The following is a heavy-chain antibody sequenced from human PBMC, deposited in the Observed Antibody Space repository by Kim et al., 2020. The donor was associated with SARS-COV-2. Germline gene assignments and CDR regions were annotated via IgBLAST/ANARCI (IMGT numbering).Heavy chain of an antibody. CDR1: GDSISSYS. CDR3: AGAVYGYDFWSAYYTEHYFDF. J-gene: IGHJ4*02. CDR2: IYTSGST. V-gene: IGHV4-4*07. Sequence: SETLSLTCTVSGDSISSYSWNWIRQPAGKGLEWIGRIYTSGSTNYNPSLKSRVAMSVDTSKNQFSLKLNSVTAADTAVYYCAGAVYGYDFWSAYYTEHYFDFWGQGTLVTVSS. D-gene: IGHD3-3*01.